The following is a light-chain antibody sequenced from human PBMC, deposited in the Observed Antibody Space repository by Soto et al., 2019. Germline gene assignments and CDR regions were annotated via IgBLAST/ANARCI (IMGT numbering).Light chain of an antibody. CDR3: QQRSNWPKT. Sequence: EIVLTHSPATLSFSPWERATLSSRASQSVSSYLAWYQQKPGQAPRLLIYDASNRATGIPARFSGSGSGTDFTLTISSLEPEDFAVYYCQQRSNWPKTFGQGTKVDIK. CDR2: DAS. J-gene: IGKJ1*01. CDR1: QSVSSY. V-gene: IGKV3-11*01.